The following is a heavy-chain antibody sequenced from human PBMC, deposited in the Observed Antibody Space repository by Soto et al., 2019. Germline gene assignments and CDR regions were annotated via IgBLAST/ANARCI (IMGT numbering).Heavy chain of an antibody. Sequence: ASVKVSCKASGYTFTGYYMHWVRQAPGQGLEWMGWINPNSGGTNYAQKFQGRVTMTRDTSISTAYMELSRMRSDDTAVYYCARGRSGITGTTLFDYWGQGTLVTVSS. CDR2: INPNSGGT. D-gene: IGHD1-7*01. CDR3: ARGRSGITGTTLFDY. J-gene: IGHJ4*02. V-gene: IGHV1-2*02. CDR1: GYTFTGYY.